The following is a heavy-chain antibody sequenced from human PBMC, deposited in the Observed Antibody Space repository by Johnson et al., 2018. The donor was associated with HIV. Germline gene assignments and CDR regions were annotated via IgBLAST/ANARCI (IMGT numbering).Heavy chain of an antibody. CDR2: ISTSGDTP. Sequence: VQLVESGGGVVQPGGSLRLSCAASGFTFGNYAMHWVRQHPGEGLEWVSYISTSGDTPYYADSVKGRFTIARDTAENSLYLQMNSLRVEDTAVYYCARGGITFGGVIAPGAFDIWGQGTMVTVSS. CDR1: GFTFGNYA. J-gene: IGHJ3*02. V-gene: IGHV3-48*04. D-gene: IGHD3-16*02. CDR3: ARGGITFGGVIAPGAFDI.